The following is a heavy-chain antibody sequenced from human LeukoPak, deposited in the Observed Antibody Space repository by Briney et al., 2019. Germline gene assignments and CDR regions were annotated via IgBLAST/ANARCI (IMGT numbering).Heavy chain of an antibody. J-gene: IGHJ3*02. D-gene: IGHD3-10*01. CDR2: ISYDGSNK. V-gene: IGHV3-30*04. Sequence: GRSLRLSCAASGFTLSSYAIHWVRQAPGKGLEWVALISYDGSNKYYADSVKGRFTISRDNSKNTLYLQMNSLRAEDTAVYYCARGDPHYHDSTRRGFDIWGQGTMVTVSS. CDR1: GFTLSSYA. CDR3: ARGDPHYHDSTRRGFDI.